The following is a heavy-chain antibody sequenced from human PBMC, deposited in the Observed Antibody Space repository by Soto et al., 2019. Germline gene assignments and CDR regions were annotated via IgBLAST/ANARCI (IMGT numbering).Heavy chain of an antibody. V-gene: IGHV3-30*18. Sequence: GGSLRLSCAASGFTFSSYGMHWVRQAPGKGLEWVAVISYDGSNKYYADSVKGRFTISRENSKNTLYLQMNSLRAEDTAVYYCAKAGAYYDFWSGYVYYYGMAVWGQGTTVTVSS. J-gene: IGHJ6*02. D-gene: IGHD3-3*01. CDR2: ISYDGSNK. CDR3: AKAGAYYDFWSGYVYYYGMAV. CDR1: GFTFSSYG.